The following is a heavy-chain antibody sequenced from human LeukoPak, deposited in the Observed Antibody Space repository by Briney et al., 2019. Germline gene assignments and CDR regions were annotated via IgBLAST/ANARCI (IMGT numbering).Heavy chain of an antibody. CDR1: GGSSSSGSYY. CDR3: ARAGRLLWFGELLSGWFDP. CDR2: IYTSGST. Sequence: PSETLSLTCTVSGGSSSSGSYYWSWIRQPAGKGLEWIGRIYTSGSTNYNPSLKSRVTISVDTSKNQFSLNLSSVTAADTAVYYCARAGRLLWFGELLSGWFDPWGQGTLVTVSS. V-gene: IGHV4-61*02. D-gene: IGHD3-10*01. J-gene: IGHJ5*02.